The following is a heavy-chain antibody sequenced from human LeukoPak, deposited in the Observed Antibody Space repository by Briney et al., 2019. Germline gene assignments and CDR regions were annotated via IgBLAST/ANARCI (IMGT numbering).Heavy chain of an antibody. J-gene: IGHJ6*03. D-gene: IGHD2-2*01. Sequence: SVKVSCKASGGTFSSYAISWVRQAPRQRLEWMGRIIPIFGTANYAQKFQGRVTITTDESTSTAYMELSSLRSEDTAVYYCARGRCSSTSCYLNYYYYMDVWGKGTTVTVSS. V-gene: IGHV1-69*05. CDR2: IIPIFGTA. CDR1: GGTFSSYA. CDR3: ARGRCSSTSCYLNYYYYMDV.